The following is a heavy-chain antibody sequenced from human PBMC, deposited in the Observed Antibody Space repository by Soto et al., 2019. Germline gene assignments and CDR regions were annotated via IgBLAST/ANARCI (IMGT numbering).Heavy chain of an antibody. CDR1: GFTFSSYG. V-gene: IGHV3-33*01. Sequence: QVQLVESGGGVVQPGRSLRLSCAASGFTFSSYGMHWVRQAPGKGLEWVAVIWYDGSNKYYADSVKGRFTISRDNSKNTLYLQMNSLRAEDTAVYYCARDSIGGYYDSSGYPNYFDYWGQGTLVTVSS. CDR2: IWYDGSNK. D-gene: IGHD3-22*01. J-gene: IGHJ4*02. CDR3: ARDSIGGYYDSSGYPNYFDY.